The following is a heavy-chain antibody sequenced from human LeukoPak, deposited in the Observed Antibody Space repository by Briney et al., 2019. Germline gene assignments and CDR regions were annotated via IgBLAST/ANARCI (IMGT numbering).Heavy chain of an antibody. CDR1: GYTFTGYY. CDR3: TRAPSSGPFDY. J-gene: IGHJ4*02. Sequence: ASVKVSCKASGYTFTGYYIHWVRQAPGQGLEWMGWMNPNSGGTDYAQKFQGSVTMTRDTSISPAYMELSRLRSDDTALYYCTRAPSSGPFDYWGQGTLVTVSS. V-gene: IGHV1-2*02. D-gene: IGHD3-22*01. CDR2: MNPNSGGT.